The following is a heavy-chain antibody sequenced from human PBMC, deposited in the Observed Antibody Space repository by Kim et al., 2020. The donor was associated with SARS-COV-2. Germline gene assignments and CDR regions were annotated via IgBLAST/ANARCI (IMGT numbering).Heavy chain of an antibody. D-gene: IGHD6-6*01. Sequence: GGSLRLSCAASGFTFRSYWMHWVRQAPGKGLVWVSGIKSDGSNTSYADSVKGRFTISRDNAKNTLYLQMNSLRAEDTAAYYCARRQYSRGYYDFD. J-gene: IGHJ6*03. CDR1: GFTFRSYW. CDR2: IKSDGSNT. CDR3: ARRQYSRGYYDFD. V-gene: IGHV3-74*01.